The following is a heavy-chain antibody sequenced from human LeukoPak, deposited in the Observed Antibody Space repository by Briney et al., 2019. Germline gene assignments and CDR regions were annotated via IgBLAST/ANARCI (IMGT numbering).Heavy chain of an antibody. CDR2: IYASGST. Sequence: SETLSLTCTISGVSIRSYYWSWIRQPAGKGLEWIGRIYASGSTNYNPSLKSRVTMSADTSKKQFSLKLTSVTAADTAVYYCARQLMLIDYWGQGTLVTVSS. CDR3: ARQLMLIDY. CDR1: GVSIRSYY. D-gene: IGHD2-8*01. J-gene: IGHJ4*02. V-gene: IGHV4-4*07.